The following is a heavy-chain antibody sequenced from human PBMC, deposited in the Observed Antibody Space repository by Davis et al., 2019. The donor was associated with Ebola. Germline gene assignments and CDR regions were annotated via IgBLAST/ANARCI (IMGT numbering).Heavy chain of an antibody. D-gene: IGHD4-17*01. CDR2: IWYDGSNK. CDR3: ARDRGATGDYSPYYYYGMDV. Sequence: PGGSLRLSCAASGFTFSSYGMHWVRQAPGKGLEWVAVIWYDGSNKYYADSVKGRFTISRDNSKNTLYLQMNSLRAEDTAVYYCARDRGATGDYSPYYYYGMDVWGQGTTVTVSS. V-gene: IGHV3-33*01. CDR1: GFTFSSYG. J-gene: IGHJ6*02.